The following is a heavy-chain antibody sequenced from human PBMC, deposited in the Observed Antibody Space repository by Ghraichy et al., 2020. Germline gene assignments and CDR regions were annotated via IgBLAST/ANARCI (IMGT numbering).Heavy chain of an antibody. CDR3: ARSTTGDDAFDI. CDR2: ISSSSSYI. J-gene: IGHJ3*02. Sequence: GGSLRLSCAASGFTFSSYSMNWVRQAPGKGLEWVSSISSSSSYIYYADSVKGRFTISRDNAKNSLYLQMNSLRAEDTAVYYCARSTTGDDAFDIWGQGTMVTVSS. V-gene: IGHV3-21*01. D-gene: IGHD1-1*01. CDR1: GFTFSSYS.